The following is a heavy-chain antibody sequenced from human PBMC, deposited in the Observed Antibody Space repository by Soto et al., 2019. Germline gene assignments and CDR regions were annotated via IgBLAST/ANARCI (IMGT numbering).Heavy chain of an antibody. Sequence: ASVKVSCKASGYTFTSYDINWVRQATGQGLEWMGWMNPNSGNTGYAQKFQGRVTMTRNTSISTAYMELSSLRSEDTAVYYCARVRCSSSCYYYYGMDVWGQGXTGTVPS. D-gene: IGHD6-13*01. V-gene: IGHV1-8*01. CDR2: MNPNSGNT. CDR1: GYTFTSYD. CDR3: ARVRCSSSCYYYYGMDV. J-gene: IGHJ6*02.